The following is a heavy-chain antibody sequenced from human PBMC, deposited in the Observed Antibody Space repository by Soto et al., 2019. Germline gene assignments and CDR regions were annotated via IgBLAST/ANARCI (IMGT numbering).Heavy chain of an antibody. CDR2: IPHDGSNT. Sequence: QVQLVESGGGVVQPGTSLRLSCAASGFTFSTYGMHWVRQAPGKGLEWVASIPHDGSNTYYADTVKGRFTVSKDNSKKTSFVKVDSLCVGDRAGHFCAILIRCLNCDCWGEGTVLIASS. J-gene: IGHJ4*02. CDR3: AILIRCLNCDC. D-gene: IGHD2-15*01. CDR1: GFTFSTYG. V-gene: IGHV3-30*19.